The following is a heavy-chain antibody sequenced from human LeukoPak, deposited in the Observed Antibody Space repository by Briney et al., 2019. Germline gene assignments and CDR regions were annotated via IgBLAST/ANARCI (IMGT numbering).Heavy chain of an antibody. J-gene: IGHJ6*02. V-gene: IGHV3-53*01. CDR1: RVTVSSNY. D-gene: IGHD6-13*01. CDR2: IYSVSNT. Sequence: GGALRHSCAASRVTVSSNYMSWVRPAPGRGLAWVSVIYSVSNTYYAESVQSRFTISRANSKNKLNLQMNSLRAEDTAVYYCARDRKNGAAAGSYYYYGMDVWGQGTTVTISS. CDR3: ARDRKNGAAAGSYYYYGMDV.